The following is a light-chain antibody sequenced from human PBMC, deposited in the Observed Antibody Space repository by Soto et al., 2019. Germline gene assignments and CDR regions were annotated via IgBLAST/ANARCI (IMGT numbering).Light chain of an antibody. V-gene: IGLV2-14*01. CDR2: EVS. J-gene: IGLJ2*01. CDR3: SSYTSTNTVI. CDR1: SSDVGGYKY. Sequence: QSALTQPASVSGSPGQSITISCTGTSSDVGGYKYVSWYQQHPDKAPKLMIYEVSNRPSGVSNRFSGSKSGNTASLTISGLQAEDEADYYCSSYTSTNTVIFGGGTQLTVL.